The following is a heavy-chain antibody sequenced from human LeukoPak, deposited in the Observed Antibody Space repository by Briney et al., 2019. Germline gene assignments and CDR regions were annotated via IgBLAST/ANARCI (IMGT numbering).Heavy chain of an antibody. CDR3: AREGYSGYANWFDP. V-gene: IGHV1-69*06. CDR1: GGTFSSYA. Sequence: ASVKVSCKASGGTFSSYAISWVRQAPGQGLEWMGGIIPIFGTANYAQKFQGRVTITADKSTSTAYMELSSLRSEDTAVYYCAREGYSGYANWFDPWGQGTLVTVSS. J-gene: IGHJ5*02. D-gene: IGHD5-12*01. CDR2: IIPIFGTA.